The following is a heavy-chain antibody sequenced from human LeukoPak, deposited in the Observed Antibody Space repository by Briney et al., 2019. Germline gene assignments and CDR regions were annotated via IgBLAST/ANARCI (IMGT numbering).Heavy chain of an antibody. CDR1: GLTVSSNY. D-gene: IGHD3-10*01. Sequence: GGSLRLSCAASGLTVSSNYMSWVRQAPGKGLEWVSIIYSGGSTYYADSVKGRFTISRDNSKNTLYLQMNSLRAEDTAVYYCAREGFSAPNWFDPWGQGTLVTVSS. J-gene: IGHJ5*02. CDR2: IYSGGST. CDR3: AREGFSAPNWFDP. V-gene: IGHV3-53*01.